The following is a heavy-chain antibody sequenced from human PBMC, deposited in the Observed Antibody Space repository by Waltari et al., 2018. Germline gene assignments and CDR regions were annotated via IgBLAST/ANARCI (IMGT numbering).Heavy chain of an antibody. CDR3: ARKNYRPGIAAAGFGGFDY. D-gene: IGHD6-13*01. CDR2: ISSRGSTI. CDR1: GFTFSSYE. Sequence: EVQLVESGGGLVQPGGSLRLSCAASGFTFSSYEMNWVRQAPGKGLEWVSYISSRGSTIYYADSVKGRFTISRDNAKNSLYLQMNSLRAEDTAVYYCARKNYRPGIAAAGFGGFDYWGQGTLVTVSS. J-gene: IGHJ4*02. V-gene: IGHV3-48*03.